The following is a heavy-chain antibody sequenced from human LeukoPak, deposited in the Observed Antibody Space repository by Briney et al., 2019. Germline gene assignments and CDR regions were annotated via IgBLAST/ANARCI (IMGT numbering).Heavy chain of an antibody. D-gene: IGHD6-19*01. CDR2: IYSGDTT. CDR1: GFTVSSDY. CDR3: AREWRVRWLSYGMDV. V-gene: IGHV3-53*01. J-gene: IGHJ6*02. Sequence: GGSLRLSCAASGFTVSSDYMSWVRQAPGKGLEWVSVIYSGDTTYYADSVKGRFTISRDNAKNSLYLQMNSLRAEDTAVYYCAREWRVRWLSYGMDVWGQGTTVTVSS.